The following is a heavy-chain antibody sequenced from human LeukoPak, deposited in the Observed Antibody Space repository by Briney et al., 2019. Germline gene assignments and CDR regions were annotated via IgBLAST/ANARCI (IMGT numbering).Heavy chain of an antibody. J-gene: IGHJ4*02. D-gene: IGHD3-22*01. Sequence: SGTLSLTCTVSGGSISSYYWSWIRQPAGKGLEWIGRIYTSGSTNYNPSLKSRVTMSVDTSKNQFSLKLSSVTAADTAVYYCARDEHYYDSSGYSKPLDYWGQGTLVTVSS. CDR3: ARDEHYYDSSGYSKPLDY. CDR2: IYTSGST. V-gene: IGHV4-4*07. CDR1: GGSISSYY.